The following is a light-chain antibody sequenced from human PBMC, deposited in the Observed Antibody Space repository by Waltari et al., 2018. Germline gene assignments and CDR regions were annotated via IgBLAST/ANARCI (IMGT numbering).Light chain of an antibody. CDR1: QNVYTN. V-gene: IGKV3-15*01. Sequence: EIVMTQSPATLSVSPGERATLSCRASQNVYTNLAWYQQKPGQAPRHLIYGASTRATDIPARFSGSGSGTEFTLTISSLESEDFAIFYCQQYMNWPRTFGQGTKVEIK. CDR3: QQYMNWPRT. J-gene: IGKJ1*01. CDR2: GAS.